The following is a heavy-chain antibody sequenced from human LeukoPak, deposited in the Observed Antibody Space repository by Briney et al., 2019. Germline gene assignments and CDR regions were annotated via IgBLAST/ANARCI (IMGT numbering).Heavy chain of an antibody. CDR3: ARSMTTVSSHSFDY. CDR1: GGSISSYY. Sequence: SETLSLTCTVSGGSISSYYWSWIRQPPGKGLEWIGYIYHSGSTYYNPSLKSRVTISVDRSKNQFSLKLSSVTAADTAVYYCARSMTTVSSHSFDYWGQGTLVTVSS. CDR2: IYHSGST. J-gene: IGHJ4*02. D-gene: IGHD4-17*01. V-gene: IGHV4-59*12.